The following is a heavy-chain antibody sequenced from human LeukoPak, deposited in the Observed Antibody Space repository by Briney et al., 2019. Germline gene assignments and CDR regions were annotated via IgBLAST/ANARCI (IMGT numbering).Heavy chain of an antibody. CDR2: IPTSGISV. J-gene: IGHJ4*02. CDR3: TRAVGLGPGAHFDQ. CDR1: GFSFSRYY. V-gene: IGHV3-11*01. D-gene: IGHD1-26*01. Sequence: PGGSLRLSCAASGFSFSRYYMSWVRQTPGKALEWISYIPTSGISVQYADSVRGRFTASRDDAKNSLHLQMDSQRVEDTAVYYCTRAVGLGPGAHFDQWGQGALVIVSS.